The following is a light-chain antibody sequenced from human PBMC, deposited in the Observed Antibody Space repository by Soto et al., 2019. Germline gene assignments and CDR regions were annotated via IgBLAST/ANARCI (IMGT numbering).Light chain of an antibody. CDR1: SSDIGSDKL. CDR2: EAF. CDR3: CSYAGNITWV. Sequence: QSVLTQPASVSGSPGQSITISCTGSSSDIGSDKLISWYQHHPGRAPKIMIYEAFKRPSGVSDRFSGSRAGNTASLTISGLRPEDDADYYCCSYAGNITWVFGGGTKLTVL. V-gene: IGLV2-23*01. J-gene: IGLJ3*02.